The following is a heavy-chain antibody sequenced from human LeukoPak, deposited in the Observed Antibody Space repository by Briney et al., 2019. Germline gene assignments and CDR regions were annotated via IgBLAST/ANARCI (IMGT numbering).Heavy chain of an antibody. V-gene: IGHV4-59*01. CDR1: GGSISSYY. CDR3: ARDTAAAQYFDY. J-gene: IGHJ4*02. CDR2: IYYSGST. D-gene: IGHD6-13*01. Sequence: SETLSLTCTVSGGSISSYYWSWIRQPPGKGLEWIGYIYYSGSTNYNPSLKSRVTISVETSKNEFSLKLRSVTAADTAVYYCARDTAAAQYFDYWGQGTLVTVSS.